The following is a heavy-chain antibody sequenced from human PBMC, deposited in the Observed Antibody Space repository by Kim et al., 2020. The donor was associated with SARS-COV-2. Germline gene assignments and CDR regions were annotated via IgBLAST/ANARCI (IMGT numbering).Heavy chain of an antibody. V-gene: IGHV3-66*01. J-gene: IGHJ3*02. D-gene: IGHD3-9*01. CDR1: GFTVSSNY. CDR2: IYSGGST. Sequence: GGSLRLSCAASGFTVSSNYMSWVRQAPGKGLEWVSVIYSGGSTYYADSVKGRFTISRDNSKNTLYLQMNSLRAEDTAVYYCARAGPAYYDILTGYYVDAFDIWGQGTMVTVSS. CDR3: ARAGPAYYDILTGYYVDAFDI.